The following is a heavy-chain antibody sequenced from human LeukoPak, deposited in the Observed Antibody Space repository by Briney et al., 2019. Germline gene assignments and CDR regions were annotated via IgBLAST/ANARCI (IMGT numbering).Heavy chain of an antibody. Sequence: GGSLRLSCAASGFTFSSYGVSWVRQAPGKGLEWVSYISSSSSTIYYADSVKGRFTISRDNAKNSLYLQMNSLRDEDTAVYYCARGTLEAVAGTGGIDYWGQGTLVTVSS. J-gene: IGHJ4*02. CDR1: GFTFSSYG. D-gene: IGHD6-19*01. CDR2: ISSSSSTI. V-gene: IGHV3-48*02. CDR3: ARGTLEAVAGTGGIDY.